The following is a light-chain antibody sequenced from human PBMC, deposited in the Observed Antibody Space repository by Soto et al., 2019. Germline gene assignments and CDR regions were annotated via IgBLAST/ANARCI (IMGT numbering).Light chain of an antibody. CDR2: GAS. CDR1: QGIGST. Sequence: EIMMTQSPATVSVSTGEGATLSCRASQGIGSTLAWYQQKPGQTPRLLIYGASTRATGVPARFSGSASGTEFTLTITSLQSEDFALYYCQQYKNWLWTFGQGTNVAIK. V-gene: IGKV3-15*01. J-gene: IGKJ1*01. CDR3: QQYKNWLWT.